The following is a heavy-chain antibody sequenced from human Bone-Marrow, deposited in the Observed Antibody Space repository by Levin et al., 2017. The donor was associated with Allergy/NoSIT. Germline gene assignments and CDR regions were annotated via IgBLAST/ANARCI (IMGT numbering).Heavy chain of an antibody. Sequence: GGSLRLSCAASGLTFSNNAMSWVRQAPGKGLQWVSSIRGDDGRAYYADSVRGRFSIFRDDARDTLYLQMNNLGADDTAVYYCSADIRSGSYYPKLGYWGQGTLVTVSS. CDR2: IRGDDGRA. J-gene: IGHJ4*02. CDR1: GLTFSNNA. CDR3: SADIRSGSYYPKLGY. D-gene: IGHD3-10*01. V-gene: IGHV3-23*01.